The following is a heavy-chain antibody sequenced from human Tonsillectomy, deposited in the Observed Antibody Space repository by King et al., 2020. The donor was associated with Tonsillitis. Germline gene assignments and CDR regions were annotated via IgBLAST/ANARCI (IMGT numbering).Heavy chain of an antibody. J-gene: IGHJ4*01. D-gene: IGHD4-17*01. CDR2: ISAYSGDR. Sequence: QLVQSGAEVKKPGASVKVSCKASGYTFGNYAITWVRQAPGQGLEWMGWISAYSGDRNYAQKFQGRVTMTTDTSTSTAYMEVRSLRPDDTAVYYCARHDYGDYDPDYWGQGTTVTVSS. CDR1: GYTFGNYA. V-gene: IGHV1-18*04. CDR3: ARHDYGDYDPDY.